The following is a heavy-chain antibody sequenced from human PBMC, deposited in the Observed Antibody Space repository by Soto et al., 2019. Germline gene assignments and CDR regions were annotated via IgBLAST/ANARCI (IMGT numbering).Heavy chain of an antibody. CDR3: AGGGVLRFLEWFRGTNKNAFDI. CDR1: GYTFTGYY. Sequence: ASVKVSCKASGYTFTGYYMHWVRQAPGQGLEWMGWINPNSGGTNYAQKFQGRATMTRDTSISTAYMELSRLRSDDTAVYYCAGGGVLRFLEWFRGTNKNAFDIWGQGTMVTVSS. D-gene: IGHD3-3*01. CDR2: INPNSGGT. J-gene: IGHJ3*02. V-gene: IGHV1-2*02.